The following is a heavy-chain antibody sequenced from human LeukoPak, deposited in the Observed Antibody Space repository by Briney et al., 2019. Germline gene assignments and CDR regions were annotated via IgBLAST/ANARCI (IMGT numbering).Heavy chain of an antibody. CDR1: GGSFSGYY. J-gene: IGHJ4*02. Sequence: SSETLSLTCAVYGGSFSGYYWSWIRQPPGKGLEWIGEINHSGSTNYNPSLKSRVTISVDTSKNQFSLKLSSVTAADTAVYYCARGSGDCSVDYWGQGTLVTVSS. V-gene: IGHV4-34*01. CDR2: INHSGST. D-gene: IGHD2-21*02. CDR3: ARGSGDCSVDY.